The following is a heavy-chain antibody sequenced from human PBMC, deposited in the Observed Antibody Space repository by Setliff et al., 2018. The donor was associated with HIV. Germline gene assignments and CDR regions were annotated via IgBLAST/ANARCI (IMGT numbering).Heavy chain of an antibody. Sequence: GGSLRLSCAASGFDFSSHAMSWVRQAPGKGLEWVGFIRSKAYGGTTEYAASVKGRFTISRDDSKSIAYLQMNSLKTEDTAVYYCTRRPYYYGSGRSYYFDYWGQGTLVTVSS. J-gene: IGHJ4*02. V-gene: IGHV3-49*04. D-gene: IGHD3-10*01. CDR2: IRSKAYGGTT. CDR3: TRRPYYYGSGRSYYFDY. CDR1: GFDFSSHA.